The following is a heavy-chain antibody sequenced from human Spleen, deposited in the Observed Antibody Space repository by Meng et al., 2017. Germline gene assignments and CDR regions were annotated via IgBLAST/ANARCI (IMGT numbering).Heavy chain of an antibody. J-gene: IGHJ6*02. V-gene: IGHV3-48*03. CDR1: GFTFSSYE. D-gene: IGHD2-2*01. Sequence: GESLKISCAASGFTFSSYEMNWVRQAPEKGLEWVSNISSSGSTKYYADSVKGRFTISRDNAKNSLYLQMSSLRAEDTAVYYCAREYIVVVPAVIAMYGMDVWGQGTTVTISS. CDR2: ISSSGSTK. CDR3: AREYIVVVPAVIAMYGMDV.